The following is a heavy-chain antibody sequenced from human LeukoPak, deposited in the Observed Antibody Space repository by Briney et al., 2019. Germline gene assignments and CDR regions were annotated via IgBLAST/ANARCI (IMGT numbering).Heavy chain of an antibody. V-gene: IGHV3-30-3*01. D-gene: IGHD3-22*01. Sequence: PGRSLRLSCAASGFTSSSYAMHWVRQAPGKGLEWVAVISYDGSNKYYADSVKGRFTISRDNSKNTLYLQMNSLRAEDTAVYYCARDWSNVVTAIWGQGTLVTVSS. J-gene: IGHJ4*02. CDR3: ARDWSNVVTAI. CDR1: GFTSSSYA. CDR2: ISYDGSNK.